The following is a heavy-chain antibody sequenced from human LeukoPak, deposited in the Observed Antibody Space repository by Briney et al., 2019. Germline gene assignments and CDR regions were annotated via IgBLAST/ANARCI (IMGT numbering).Heavy chain of an antibody. CDR3: AKGSGSGWYGWFAP. J-gene: IGHJ5*02. CDR1: GFTFGSYA. D-gene: IGHD6-19*01. V-gene: IGHV3-23*01. Sequence: GGALRLSCAASGFTFGSYAMTWVRQAPGKGLEWVSSIDASGGSTYYADSVKGRFTISRDNSKNTFYLQMNTLRADDTAVYYCAKGSGSGWYGWFAPWGQGTLVTVSS. CDR2: IDASGGST.